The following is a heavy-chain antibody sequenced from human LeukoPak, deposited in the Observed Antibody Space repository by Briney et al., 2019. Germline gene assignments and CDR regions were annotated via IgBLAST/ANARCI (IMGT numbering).Heavy chain of an antibody. CDR1: GYTFTNYY. CDR3: ARSKFGVVISGSQNYFDY. J-gene: IGHJ4*02. D-gene: IGHD3-3*01. V-gene: IGHV1-46*01. CDR2: INPSGGST. Sequence: GASVKVSCKASGYTFTNYYMHWVRQAPGQGLEWMGMINPSGGSTSYTQKFQGRVTMTRDTSTSTVYMELSSLRSEDTAVYYCARSKFGVVISGSQNYFDYWGQGTLVTVSS.